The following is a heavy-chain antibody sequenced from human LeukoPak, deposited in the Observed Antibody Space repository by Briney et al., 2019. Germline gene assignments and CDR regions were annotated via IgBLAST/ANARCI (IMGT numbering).Heavy chain of an antibody. D-gene: IGHD5-12*01. V-gene: IGHV5-51*01. CDR1: GYSFISYW. CDR2: IYPGDSDT. Sequence: GESLKISCKGSGYSFISYWIGWVRQMPGKGLEWMGIIYPGDSDTRYSPSFQGQVTISADKSISTAYLQWSSLKASDTAMYYCAMSQGVYSGYDYDYFDYWGQGTLVTVSS. J-gene: IGHJ4*02. CDR3: AMSQGVYSGYDYDYFDY.